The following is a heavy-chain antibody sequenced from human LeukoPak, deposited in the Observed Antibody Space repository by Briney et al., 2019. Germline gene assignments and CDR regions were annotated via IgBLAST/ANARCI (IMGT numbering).Heavy chain of an antibody. D-gene: IGHD6-13*01. V-gene: IGHV3-30*03. Sequence: GGSLRLSCAASGFTFSSYGMHWVRQAPGKGLEWVAVISYDGSNKCYADSVKGRFTISRDNSKNTLYLQMNSLRAEDTAVYYCASGRHSSSWYLEFGYWGQGTLVTVSS. J-gene: IGHJ4*02. CDR1: GFTFSSYG. CDR2: ISYDGSNK. CDR3: ASGRHSSSWYLEFGY.